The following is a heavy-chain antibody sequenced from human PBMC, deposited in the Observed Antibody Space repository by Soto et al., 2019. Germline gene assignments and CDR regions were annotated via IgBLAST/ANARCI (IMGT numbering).Heavy chain of an antibody. CDR3: ARRTDPSGLYYGMDV. CDR2: IYPGDSDT. V-gene: IGHV5-51*01. J-gene: IGHJ6*02. D-gene: IGHD1-1*01. Sequence: GESLKISCAASGFTFSSCAMGWVRQAPGKGLEWMGIIYPGDSDTRYSPSFQGQVTISADKSISTAYLQWSSLKASDTAMYYCARRTDPSGLYYGMDVWGQGTTVTVSS. CDR1: GFTFSSCA.